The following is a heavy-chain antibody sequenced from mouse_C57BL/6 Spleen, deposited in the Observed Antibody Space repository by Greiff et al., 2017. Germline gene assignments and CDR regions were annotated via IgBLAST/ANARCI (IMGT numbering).Heavy chain of an antibody. V-gene: IGHV5-9-1*02. CDR2: ISSGGDYI. Sequence: EVQGVESGEGLVKPGGSLKLSCAASGFTFSSYAMSWVRQTPEKRLEWVAYISSGGDYIYYAEPVKGRFTISRDNARNTLYLQMSSLKSEDTAMYYCTRDQERVYAMDYWGQGTSVTVSS. J-gene: IGHJ4*01. CDR1: GFTFSSYA. CDR3: TRDQERVYAMDY. D-gene: IGHD3-2*02.